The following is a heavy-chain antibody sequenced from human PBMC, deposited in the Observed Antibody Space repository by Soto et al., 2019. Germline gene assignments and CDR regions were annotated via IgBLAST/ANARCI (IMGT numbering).Heavy chain of an antibody. CDR1: GYNFANLG. CDR2: ISAYNGNT. J-gene: IGHJ4*02. D-gene: IGHD3-16*01. CDR3: ARGGTPIDY. Sequence: ASVKVSCRAAGYNFANLGSSWVRQAPGQGLEWMGWISAYNGNTNYAQKFQGRVTMTTDTSTSTAYMELRSLRSDDTAVYYWARGGTPIDYWGQGTLLTVSS. V-gene: IGHV1-18*01.